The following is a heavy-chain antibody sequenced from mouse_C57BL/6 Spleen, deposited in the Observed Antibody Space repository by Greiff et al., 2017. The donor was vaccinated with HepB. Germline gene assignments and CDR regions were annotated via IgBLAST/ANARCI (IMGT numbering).Heavy chain of an antibody. V-gene: IGHV1-4*01. D-gene: IGHD4-1*02. Sequence: QVQLQQSGAELARPGASVKMSCKASGYTFTSYTMHWVKQRPGQGLEWIGYINPSSGYTKYNQKFKDKATLTAEKSSSTAYMQLSSLTSEDSAVYYCARSNWDGDFDYWGQGTTLTVSS. J-gene: IGHJ2*01. CDR3: ARSNWDGDFDY. CDR2: INPSSGYT. CDR1: GYTFTSYT.